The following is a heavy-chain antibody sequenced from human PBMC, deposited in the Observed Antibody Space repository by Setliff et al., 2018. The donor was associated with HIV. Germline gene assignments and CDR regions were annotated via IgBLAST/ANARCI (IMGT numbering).Heavy chain of an antibody. D-gene: IGHD6-13*01. CDR1: GGSISGHY. V-gene: IGHV4-59*11. J-gene: IGHJ4*02. CDR2: IYYSGST. Sequence: SETLSLTCIVSGGSISGHYWSWIRQPPGKGLEWIGSIYYSGSTNYNPSLKSRVTISVDTSKNQFSLKLNSVTAADTAVYFCARSGLAAASDYWGQGMLVTVS. CDR3: ARSGLAAASDY.